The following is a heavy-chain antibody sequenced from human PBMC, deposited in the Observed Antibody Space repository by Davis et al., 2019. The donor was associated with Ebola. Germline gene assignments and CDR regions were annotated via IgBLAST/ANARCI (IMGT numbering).Heavy chain of an antibody. Sequence: SETLSLTCTVSGGSISSSSYYWGWIRQPPGKGLEWIGSLYYSGSTYYNPSLKSRVTISVDTSKNQFSLKLSSVTAADTAVYYCARLIGGSGSYYGGYYYYGMDVWGQGTTVTVSS. V-gene: IGHV4-39*01. D-gene: IGHD3-10*01. CDR2: LYYSGST. CDR1: GGSISSSSYY. CDR3: ARLIGGSGSYYGGYYYYGMDV. J-gene: IGHJ6*02.